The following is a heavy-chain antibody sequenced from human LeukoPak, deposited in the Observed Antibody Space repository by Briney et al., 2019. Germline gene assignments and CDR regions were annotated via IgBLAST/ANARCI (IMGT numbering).Heavy chain of an antibody. J-gene: IGHJ4*02. D-gene: IGHD3-10*01. CDR2: IKQDGSEK. CDR3: ASSLTMVRGDY. V-gene: IGHV3-7*01. Sequence: GGSLRLSCAASGFTFSSYAMSWVRQAPGKGLEWVANIKQDGSEKYYVDSVKGRFTISRDNAKNSLYLQMDSLRAEDTAVYYCASSLTMVRGDYWGQGTLVTVSS. CDR1: GFTFSSYA.